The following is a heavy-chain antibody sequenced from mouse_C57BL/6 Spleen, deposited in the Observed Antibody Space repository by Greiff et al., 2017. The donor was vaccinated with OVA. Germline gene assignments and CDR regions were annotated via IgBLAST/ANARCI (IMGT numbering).Heavy chain of an antibody. D-gene: IGHD3-2*02. V-gene: IGHV1-81*01. CDR3: AREGKAQDAWFAY. Sequence: QVQLQQSGAELARPGASVKLSCQASGFPFTSYGLSWVQQRTGQGLEWIGEIYPRSGNTYYNEKFKGKATLTADKSSSTAYMELRSLTSEDSAVYFWAREGKAQDAWFAYWGKGTRVTGSA. CDR2: IYPRSGNT. J-gene: IGHJ3*01. CDR1: GFPFTSYG.